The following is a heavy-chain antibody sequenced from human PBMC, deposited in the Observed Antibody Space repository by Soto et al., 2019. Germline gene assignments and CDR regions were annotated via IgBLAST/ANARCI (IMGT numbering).Heavy chain of an antibody. CDR3: ASGRYYYGSGSYFPSYYYGMDV. V-gene: IGHV4-34*01. J-gene: IGHJ6*02. CDR2: INHSGST. Sequence: LSLTCAVYGRSFSVCYWRWIRQPPGKRREWIGEINHSGSTNYNSSLKRRVTISVATSKNQFSLKLSFVTAADTAVYYCASGRYYYGSGSYFPSYYYGMDVWGQGTTVTVSS. CDR1: GRSFSVCY. D-gene: IGHD3-10*01.